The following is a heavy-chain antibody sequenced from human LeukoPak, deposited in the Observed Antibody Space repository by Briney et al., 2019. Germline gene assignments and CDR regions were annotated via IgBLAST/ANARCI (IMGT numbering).Heavy chain of an antibody. CDR1: GFTFSSYA. CDR2: ISGSGGST. D-gene: IGHD6-13*01. Sequence: GGSLRLSCAASGFTFSSYAMSWVRQAPGKGLEWVSAISGSGGSTYYADSVKGRFTISRDNSKNTLYLQMNSLRAEDTAVYYCVKGPDWAVYSSPHPYYFDYWGQGTLVTVSS. V-gene: IGHV3-23*01. CDR3: VKGPDWAVYSSPHPYYFDY. J-gene: IGHJ4*02.